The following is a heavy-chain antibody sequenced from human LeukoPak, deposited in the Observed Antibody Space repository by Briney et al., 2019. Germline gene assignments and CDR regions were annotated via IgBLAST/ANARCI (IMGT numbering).Heavy chain of an antibody. J-gene: IGHJ4*02. CDR2: ISSSGSTI. Sequence: GSLRLSCAASGFTFSSYEMNWVRQAPGKGLEWVSYISSSGSTIYYADSVKGRFTISRDNAKNSLYLQMNSLRAEDTAVYYCAREGDYVWGSYRYDYWGQGTLVTVSS. CDR3: AREGDYVWGSYRYDY. D-gene: IGHD3-16*02. V-gene: IGHV3-48*03. CDR1: GFTFSSYE.